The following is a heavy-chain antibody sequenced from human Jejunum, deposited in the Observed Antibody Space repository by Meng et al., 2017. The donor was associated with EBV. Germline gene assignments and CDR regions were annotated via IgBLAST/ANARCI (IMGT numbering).Heavy chain of an antibody. D-gene: IGHD5-12*01. Sequence: QGQAEESCSGLVEPSETLSLLCTVSGGSVNSGNVYWSWIRQPPGKGLEWIGYIYYSGSTNYIPSLKSRVTISLDTSKNQFSLKLSSVTAADTAVYYCAGLRYSGYDRAFDYWGQGALVTVSS. CDR1: GGSVNSGNVY. CDR3: AGLRYSGYDRAFDY. V-gene: IGHV4-61*01. CDR2: IYYSGST. J-gene: IGHJ4*02.